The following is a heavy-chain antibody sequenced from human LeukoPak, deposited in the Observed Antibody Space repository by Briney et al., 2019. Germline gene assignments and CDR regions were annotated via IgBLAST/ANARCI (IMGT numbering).Heavy chain of an antibody. CDR2: IKSKTDGGTT. J-gene: IGHJ3*02. V-gene: IGHV3-15*01. D-gene: IGHD3-3*01. CDR3: TTGRFLEWLPDAFDI. Sequence: GGSLRLSCAASGFTFSNAWMSWVRQAPGKGLEWVGRIKSKTDGGTTDYAAPVKGRFTISRDDSKNTLYLQMNSLKTEDTAVYYCTTGRFLEWLPDAFDIWGQGTMVTVSS. CDR1: GFTFSNAW.